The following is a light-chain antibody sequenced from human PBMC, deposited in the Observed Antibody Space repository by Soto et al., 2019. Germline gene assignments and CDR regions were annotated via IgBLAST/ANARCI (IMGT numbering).Light chain of an antibody. CDR2: AAS. V-gene: IGKV3-15*01. J-gene: IGKJ3*01. CDR3: QQYNDWPPT. Sequence: EIVMTQSPATLSVSPGERATLSCMASQSVGSDLAWYQQKPGQAPRLLIYAASTRATGVPARFSGSGSGTEFTLTISSLQTEDFVVYYCQQYNDWPPTFGPGTNVDIK. CDR1: QSVGSD.